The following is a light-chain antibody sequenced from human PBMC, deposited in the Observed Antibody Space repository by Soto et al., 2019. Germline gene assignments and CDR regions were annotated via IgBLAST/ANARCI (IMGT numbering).Light chain of an antibody. CDR1: QRVSNSW. Sequence: EIVLTQSPGTLSLSPGERATLSCRASQRVSNSWIAWYQHKPGQAPRLLIYGASSRAAGIPDRFSGGGSGTDFTLTITRLEPEDSAVFYCQQYGSPPWTFGQGPKVEIK. V-gene: IGKV3-20*01. CDR2: GAS. J-gene: IGKJ1*01. CDR3: QQYGSPPWT.